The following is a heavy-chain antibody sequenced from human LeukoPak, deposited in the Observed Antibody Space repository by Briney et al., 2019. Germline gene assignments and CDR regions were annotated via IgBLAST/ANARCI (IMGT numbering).Heavy chain of an antibody. CDR3: ARGSVVVPAKSRGMDV. CDR1: GGSFSGYY. Sequence: PSETLSLTCAVYGGSFSGYYWSWIRQPPGKGLEWIGEINHSGSTNYNPSLKSRVTISVDTSKNQFSLKLSSVTAADTAVYYCARGSVVVPAKSRGMDVWGKGTTVTVPS. D-gene: IGHD2-2*01. V-gene: IGHV4-34*01. CDR2: INHSGST. J-gene: IGHJ6*04.